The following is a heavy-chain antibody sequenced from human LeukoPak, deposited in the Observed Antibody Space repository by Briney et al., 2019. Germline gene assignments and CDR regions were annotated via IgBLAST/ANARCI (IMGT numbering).Heavy chain of an antibody. Sequence: GGSLRLSCAASGFTFSSYSMNWVRQAPGKGLEWVSYISSSSTVYYADPVKGRFTISRDNAKNSLYLQMNSLRAEDTAVYYCARDDWLTVAFDIWGQGTMVTVSS. CDR3: ARDDWLTVAFDI. J-gene: IGHJ3*02. V-gene: IGHV3-48*04. D-gene: IGHD3-9*01. CDR2: ISSSSTV. CDR1: GFTFSSYS.